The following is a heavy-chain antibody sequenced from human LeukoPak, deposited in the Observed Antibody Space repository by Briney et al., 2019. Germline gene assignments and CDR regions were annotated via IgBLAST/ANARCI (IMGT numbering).Heavy chain of an antibody. CDR2: ISSSSSYI. Sequence: GSLTLYCAASGFTCSSYSMNWVGQAPGKGLEWVFSISSSSSYIYYADSLKGRFTISRDNAKNSLYLQMNSLRAEDTAVYYCARRLRPGPAALGWFDPWGQGILVTVSS. V-gene: IGHV3-21*01. CDR3: ARRLRPGPAALGWFDP. D-gene: IGHD2-2*01. CDR1: GFTCSSYS. J-gene: IGHJ5*02.